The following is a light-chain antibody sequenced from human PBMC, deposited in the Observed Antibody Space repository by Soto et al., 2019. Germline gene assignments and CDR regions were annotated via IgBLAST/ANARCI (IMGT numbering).Light chain of an antibody. Sequence: QSALTQPASVSGSPGQSITISCTGTSSDVGGYNYVSWYQHHAGKAPRLMIYASSNRPSGVSHRFSGSRSGNTASLTISGLQAEDEADYYCSSYTSGTTLYVFGPGTKVTVL. CDR1: SSDVGGYNY. J-gene: IGLJ1*01. V-gene: IGLV2-14*01. CDR3: SSYTSGTTLYV. CDR2: ASS.